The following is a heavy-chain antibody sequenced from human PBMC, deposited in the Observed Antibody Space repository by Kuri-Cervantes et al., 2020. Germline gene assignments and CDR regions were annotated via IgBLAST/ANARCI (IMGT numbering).Heavy chain of an antibody. V-gene: IGHV3-33*01. CDR1: GFTFRNHG. J-gene: IGHJ6*02. D-gene: IGHD1-26*01. CDR2: IWYDGSNK. Sequence: LSLTCAASGFTFRNHGMHWVRQAPGKGLEWVAVIWYDGSNKYYADSVKGRFTISRDNAKNSLYLQMNSLRDEDTAVYYCARSELDSGSPYYYYYGMDVWGQGTTVTVSS. CDR3: ARSELDSGSPYYYYYGMDV.